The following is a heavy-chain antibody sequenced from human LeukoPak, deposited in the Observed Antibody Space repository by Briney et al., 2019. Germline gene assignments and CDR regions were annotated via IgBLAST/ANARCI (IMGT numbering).Heavy chain of an antibody. CDR3: ARARIAAAGTASYYYGMDV. V-gene: IGHV1-18*01. CDR2: ISAYNGNT. J-gene: IGHJ6*02. CDR1: GYTFTSYG. Sequence: ASVKVSCKASGYTFTSYGISWVRQAPGQGLEWMGWISAYNGNTNYAQKLQGRVTMTTDTSTSTAYMKLRSLRSDDTAVYYCARARIAAAGTASYYYGMDVWGQGTTVTVSS. D-gene: IGHD6-13*01.